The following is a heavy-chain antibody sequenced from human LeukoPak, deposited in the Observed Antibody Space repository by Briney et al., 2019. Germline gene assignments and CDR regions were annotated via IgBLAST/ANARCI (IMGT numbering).Heavy chain of an antibody. D-gene: IGHD2-2*01. Sequence: PGGSLRLSCAASGFTFSNYSISWVRQAPGKGLEWVSAISGRGGSTYYADSVKGRFTISRDNSKNTLYLQMNSLRAEDTALYYCAKDRSSITSCSNYWGQGTLVTVSS. CDR1: GFTFSNYS. CDR2: ISGRGGST. CDR3: AKDRSSITSCSNY. V-gene: IGHV3-23*01. J-gene: IGHJ4*02.